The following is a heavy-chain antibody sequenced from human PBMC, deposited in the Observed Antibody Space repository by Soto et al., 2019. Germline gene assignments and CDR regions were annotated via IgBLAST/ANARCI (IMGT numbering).Heavy chain of an antibody. CDR2: IIPIFGTA. D-gene: IGHD6-19*01. CDR1: GGTFSSYA. J-gene: IGHJ6*02. V-gene: IGHV1-69*01. Sequence: QVQLVQSGAEVKKPGSSVKVSCKASGGTFSSYAISWVRQAPGQGLEWMGGIIPIFGTANYAQKFQGRVTITADESTSTAYMELSSLRSEDTAVYYCASGYSSGWYDFLVYYYDGMDVWGQGTTVTVSS. CDR3: ASGYSSGWYDFLVYYYDGMDV.